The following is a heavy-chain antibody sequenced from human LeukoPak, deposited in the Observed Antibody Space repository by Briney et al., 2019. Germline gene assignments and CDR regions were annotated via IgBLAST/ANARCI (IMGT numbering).Heavy chain of an antibody. D-gene: IGHD2-2*01. V-gene: IGHV1-18*01. CDR1: GYTFTSYG. CDR2: ISAYNGNT. J-gene: IGHJ3*02. Sequence: ASVKVSCKASGYTFTSYGISWVRQAPGQGLEWMGWISAYNGNTNYAQKLQGRVTMTTDTSTSTAYMELRSLRSDDTAVYYCARQKYCSSTSCHTLASAQNDAFDIWGQGTMVTVSS. CDR3: ARQKYCSSTSCHTLASAQNDAFDI.